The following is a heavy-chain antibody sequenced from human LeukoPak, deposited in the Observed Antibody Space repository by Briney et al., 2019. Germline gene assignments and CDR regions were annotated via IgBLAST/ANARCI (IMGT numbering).Heavy chain of an antibody. CDR3: ARDPRLRGTYYFDY. V-gene: IGHV3-30-3*01. CDR2: ISYDGSSK. CDR1: GFTFSSYA. Sequence: GGSLRLSCAASGFTFSSYAMHWVRQAPGKGLEWVAVISYDGSSKYYADSVKGRFTISRDNSKNTLYLQMNSLRAEDTAVYYCARDPRLRGTYYFDYWGQGTLVTVSS. J-gene: IGHJ4*02. D-gene: IGHD4-17*01.